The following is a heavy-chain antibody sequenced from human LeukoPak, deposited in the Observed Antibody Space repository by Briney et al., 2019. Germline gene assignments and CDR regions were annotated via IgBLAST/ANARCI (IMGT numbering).Heavy chain of an antibody. D-gene: IGHD1-26*01. CDR3: ASAAGWESAY. V-gene: IGHV3-7*01. CDR2: INQDGSEK. CDR1: GTTFDSHY. J-gene: IGHJ4*02. Sequence: GGSLRLSCAASGTTFDSHYMTWVRQTPEKGLEWVANINQDGSEKNYVDSVKGRFTISRDNAKKSLYLQMNSLRAEDTAVYYCASAAGWESAYWGQATLVTVSS.